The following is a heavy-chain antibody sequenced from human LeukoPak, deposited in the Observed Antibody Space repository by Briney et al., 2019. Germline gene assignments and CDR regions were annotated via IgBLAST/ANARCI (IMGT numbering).Heavy chain of an antibody. CDR2: ISYDGSNK. CDR1: GFAFSDFP. V-gene: IGHV3-30*04. CDR3: ASLGTLRS. J-gene: IGHJ5*02. Sequence: PGRSLRLSCEDSGFAFSDFPMHWVRQAPGRGLEWLAVISYDGSNKFYADSLGGRFTISRDNSKRTLYLQMNSLRAEDTAVYYCASLGTLRSWGQGTLVTVSS. D-gene: IGHD7-27*01.